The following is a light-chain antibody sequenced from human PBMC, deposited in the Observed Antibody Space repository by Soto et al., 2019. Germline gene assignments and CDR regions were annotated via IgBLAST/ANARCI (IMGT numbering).Light chain of an antibody. V-gene: IGKV3-15*01. J-gene: IGKJ1*01. CDR1: LSVSRN. Sequence: EIVMTQSPATLSVSPGEGVTLSCRASLSVSRNLAWYQQKPGQAPRLLIFDASTRATGIPARFSGSGSGTEFTLTITSLQSEDFAVYYCQQYNAWPRTFGQGTKVDI. CDR3: QQYNAWPRT. CDR2: DAS.